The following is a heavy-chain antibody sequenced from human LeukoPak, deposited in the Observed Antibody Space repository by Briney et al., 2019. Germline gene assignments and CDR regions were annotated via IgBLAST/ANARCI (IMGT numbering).Heavy chain of an antibody. Sequence: PGRSLRLPCAAPGFTFSSYGMHWVRQAPGKGLEWVGVISYDGTNKNYADSVKGRFTISRDNSKNTLYLQMNSLRAEDTAVYYCAKVGYSTNWLYFDYWGQGTLVTVSS. CDR2: ISYDGTNK. J-gene: IGHJ4*02. CDR1: GFTFSSYG. CDR3: AKVGYSTNWLYFDY. V-gene: IGHV3-30*18. D-gene: IGHD6-13*01.